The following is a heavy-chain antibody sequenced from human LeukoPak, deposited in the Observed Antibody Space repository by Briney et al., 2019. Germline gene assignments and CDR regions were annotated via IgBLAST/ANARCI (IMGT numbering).Heavy chain of an antibody. CDR2: INHSGGT. J-gene: IGHJ4*02. D-gene: IGHD3-3*01. CDR3: ARTYYDFWSGYYYFDY. CDR1: GGSFSGYY. V-gene: IGHV4-34*01. Sequence: PSETLSLTCAVYGGSFSGYYWSWIRQPPGKGLEWIGEINHSGGTNYNPSLKSRVTISVDTSKNQFSLKLSSVTAADTAVYYCARTYYDFWSGYYYFDYWGQGTLVTVSS.